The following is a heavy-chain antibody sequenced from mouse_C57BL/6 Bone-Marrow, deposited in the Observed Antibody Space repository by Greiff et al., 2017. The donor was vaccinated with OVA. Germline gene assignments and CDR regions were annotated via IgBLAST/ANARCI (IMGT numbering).Heavy chain of an antibody. CDR1: GYTFTSYG. Sequence: VHLVESGAELARPGASVKLSCKASGYTFTSYGISWVKQRTGQGLEWIGEIYPRSGNTYYNEKFKGKATLTADKSSSTAYMELRSLTSEDSAVYFCARELRSFAYWGQGTLVTVSA. CDR2: IYPRSGNT. J-gene: IGHJ3*01. CDR3: ARELRSFAY. D-gene: IGHD1-1*01. V-gene: IGHV1-81*01.